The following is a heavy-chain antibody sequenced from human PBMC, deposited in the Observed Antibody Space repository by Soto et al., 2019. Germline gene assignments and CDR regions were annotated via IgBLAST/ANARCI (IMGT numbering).Heavy chain of an antibody. D-gene: IGHD2-8*01. V-gene: IGHV4-39*01. Sequence: SETLSLTCTVSGGSIKVGGYYWGWIRQPPGKGLEWVATIYYSGTTYYNPSLKSRLTISLDTSRNQFSLDLTSVTAADTAVYYCARSHYTYGLLIDYWGPGIMVTVSS. CDR3: ARSHYTYGLLIDY. CDR2: IYYSGTT. CDR1: GGSIKVGGYY. J-gene: IGHJ4*02.